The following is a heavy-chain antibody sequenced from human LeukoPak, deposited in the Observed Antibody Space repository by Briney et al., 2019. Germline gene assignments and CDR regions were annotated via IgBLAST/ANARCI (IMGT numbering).Heavy chain of an antibody. CDR1: GGSISSGTYY. CDR3: ARESSGYDFTYHYYYMDV. CDR2: IYSSGST. D-gene: IGHD5-12*01. V-gene: IGHV4-61*02. J-gene: IGHJ6*03. Sequence: SETLSLTCTVSGGSISSGTYYWSWIRQPAGKGLEWIGRIYSSGSTNCNPSLKSRVTISVDTSKNQFSLKLTSVTAADTAVYYCARESSGYDFTYHYYYMDVWGKGTTVTVSS.